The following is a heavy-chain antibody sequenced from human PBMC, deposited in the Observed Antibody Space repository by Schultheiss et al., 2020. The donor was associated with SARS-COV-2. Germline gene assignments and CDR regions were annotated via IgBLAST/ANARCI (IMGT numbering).Heavy chain of an antibody. D-gene: IGHD6-19*01. Sequence: GGSLRLSCAASGFTFDDYAMHWVRQAPGKGLEWVSAISGSGGSTYYADSVKGRFTISRDNSKNTLYLQMNSLRAEDTAVYYCAKDRSREQWLVSVDYWGQGTLVTVSS. J-gene: IGHJ4*02. CDR3: AKDRSREQWLVSVDY. CDR1: GFTFDDYA. CDR2: ISGSGGST. V-gene: IGHV3-23*01.